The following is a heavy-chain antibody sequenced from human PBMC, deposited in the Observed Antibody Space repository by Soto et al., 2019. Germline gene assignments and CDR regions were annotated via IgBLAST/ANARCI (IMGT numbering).Heavy chain of an antibody. CDR1: VYPFRAYY. CDR3: TRDPPNRDYYGMEV. CDR2: INPNSRGK. Sequence: VKLCGKASVYPFRAYYIHLVRQAPGQGLEWMGWINPNSRGKKYAENFHGRVTLTRDTSISTAYMDLSRLRSDDSAVYFCTRDPPNRDYYGMEVWGQGTTFTLSS. V-gene: IGHV1-2*02. J-gene: IGHJ6*01.